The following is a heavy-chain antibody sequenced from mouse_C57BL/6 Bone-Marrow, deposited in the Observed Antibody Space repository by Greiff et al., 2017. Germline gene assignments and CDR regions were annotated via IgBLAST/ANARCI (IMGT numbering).Heavy chain of an antibody. Sequence: VKLMESGPELVKPGASVKISCKASGYAFSSSWMNWVKQRPGKGLEWIGRIYPGDGDTNYNGKFKGKATLTADKSSSTAYMQLSSLTSEDSAVYVCARLKGVRWYFDVWGTGTTVTVSS. J-gene: IGHJ1*03. D-gene: IGHD5-1*01. V-gene: IGHV1-82*01. CDR1: GYAFSSSW. CDR2: IYPGDGDT. CDR3: ARLKGVRWYFDV.